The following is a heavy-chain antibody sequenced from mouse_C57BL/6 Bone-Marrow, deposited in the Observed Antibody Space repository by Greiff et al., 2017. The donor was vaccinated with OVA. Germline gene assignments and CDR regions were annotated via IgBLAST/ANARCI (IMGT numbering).Heavy chain of an antibody. Sequence: EVQRVESGGDLVKPGGSLKLSCAASGFTFSSYGMSWVRQTPDKRLEWVATISSGGSYTYYPDSVKGRFTISRDNAKNTLYLQMSSLKSEDTAMYYCARLNGYYLAYWGQGTLVTVSA. CDR3: ARLNGYYLAY. J-gene: IGHJ3*01. V-gene: IGHV5-6*01. CDR2: ISSGGSYT. D-gene: IGHD2-3*01. CDR1: GFTFSSYG.